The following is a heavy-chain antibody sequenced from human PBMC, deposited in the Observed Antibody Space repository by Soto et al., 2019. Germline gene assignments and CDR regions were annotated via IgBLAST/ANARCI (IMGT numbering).Heavy chain of an antibody. CDR2: IIPIFGTA. CDR3: ARAGGVTIFGVVIGNGMDV. J-gene: IGHJ6*02. V-gene: IGHV1-69*13. D-gene: IGHD3-3*01. CDR1: GGSFSSFA. Sequence: GASVKVSCKASGGSFSSFAFSWVRQAPGQGLEWMGGIIPIFGTANYAQKFQGRVTITADESTSTAYMELSSLRSEDTAVYYCARAGGVTIFGVVIGNGMDVWGQGTTVTVSS.